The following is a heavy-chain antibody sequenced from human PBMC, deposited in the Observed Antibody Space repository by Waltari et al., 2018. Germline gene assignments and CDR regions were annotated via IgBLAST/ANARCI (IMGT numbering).Heavy chain of an antibody. CDR2: IYWNDDK. CDR3: AHTFGVVRHFDY. D-gene: IGHD3-3*01. J-gene: IGHJ4*02. V-gene: IGHV2-5*01. Sequence: QITLKESGPTLVKPTQTLTLTCTFSGFSLSTSGVGVGWIRQPPGKALEWLALIYWNDDKRYSPSLKSRLTITKDTSKNQVVLTMTNMDPVDTATYYCAHTFGVVRHFDYWGQGTLVTVSS. CDR1: GFSLSTSGVG.